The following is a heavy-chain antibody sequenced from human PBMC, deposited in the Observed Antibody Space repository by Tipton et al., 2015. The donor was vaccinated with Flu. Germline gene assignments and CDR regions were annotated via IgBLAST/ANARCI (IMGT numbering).Heavy chain of an antibody. CDR2: IFYSGST. CDR3: ARGRGAAAGNFDY. CDR1: GGSITSSSYY. D-gene: IGHD6-13*01. J-gene: IGHJ4*02. Sequence: TLSLTCTVSGGSITSSSYYWGWIRQPPGKGLEWIGNIFYSGSTFYNPSLKSRVTISVDTSKNQFSLKLSSVTAADTAVYYCARGRGAAAGNFDYWGQGTLVTVSS. V-gene: IGHV4-39*07.